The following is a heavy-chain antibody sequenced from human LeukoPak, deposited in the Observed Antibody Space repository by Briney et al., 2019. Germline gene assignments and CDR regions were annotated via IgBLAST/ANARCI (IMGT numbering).Heavy chain of an antibody. D-gene: IGHD2-21*01. CDR3: AKKLFQGWGFYFDY. V-gene: IGHV3-30*18. CDR2: ISSDGNVK. CDR1: GFTFTDYA. J-gene: IGHJ4*02. Sequence: GGSLRLSCVGSGFTFTDYAIHWLRQAPGKGMESVAFISSDGNVKFYVDSVKGRSTISRDNSKNTLYLQMNSLRAEDTAVYYCAKKLFQGWGFYFDYWGQGTLVTVSS.